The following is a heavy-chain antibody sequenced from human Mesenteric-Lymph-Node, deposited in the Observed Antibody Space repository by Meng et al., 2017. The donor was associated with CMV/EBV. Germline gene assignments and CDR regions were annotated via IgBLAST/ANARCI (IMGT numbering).Heavy chain of an antibody. D-gene: IGHD3-10*01. V-gene: IGHV4-59*01. CDR1: GGSINSYY. CDR2: IYYSGST. J-gene: IGHJ6*02. CDR3: ARGLRGVTNSSPYYYGMDV. Sequence: SETLSLTCTVSGGSINSYYWTWIRQPPGKGLEWIGYIYYSGSTNYNPSLKSRVTISADTSKNQFSLRLTSVTAVDTAVYYCARGLRGVTNSSPYYYGMDVWGRGTTVTVSS.